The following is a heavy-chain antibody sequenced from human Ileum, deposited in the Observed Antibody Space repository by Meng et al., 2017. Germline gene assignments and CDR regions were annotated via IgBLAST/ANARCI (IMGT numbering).Heavy chain of an antibody. CDR3: TNDRLNH. J-gene: IGHJ1*01. V-gene: IGHV3-74*01. D-gene: IGHD1-1*01. CDR2: INPDGSNP. CDR1: GFTFTDHW. Sequence: EVPLVESGGGLAPPGGSLRLSCAASGFTFTDHWMHWVRQGPGKGLVWVPRINPDGSNPTYADSVKGRFTISRDNAKNTVYLKMNSLRAEDSALYYCTNDRLNHWGQGALVTVSS.